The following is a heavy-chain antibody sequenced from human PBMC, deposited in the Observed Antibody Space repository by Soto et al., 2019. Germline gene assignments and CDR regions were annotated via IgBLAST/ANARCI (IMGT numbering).Heavy chain of an antibody. D-gene: IGHD6-13*01. CDR3: ARDQGVAASGITWFDP. Sequence: TLSLTCTVSGASMNSYHWSWIRQPAGKGLEWIGHIHSSGSTNYNPSLKSRVTMSVDTSKNQFSLRLMSLTAADTAVYYCARDQGVAASGITWFDPWGQGSLVTVSS. J-gene: IGHJ5*02. CDR2: IHSSGST. V-gene: IGHV4-4*07. CDR1: GASMNSYH.